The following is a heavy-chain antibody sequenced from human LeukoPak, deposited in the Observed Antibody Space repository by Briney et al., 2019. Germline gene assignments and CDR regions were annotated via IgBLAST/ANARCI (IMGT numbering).Heavy chain of an antibody. D-gene: IGHD1-1*01. J-gene: IGHJ4*02. Sequence: GGSLRLSCAASGFTFSSYSFNWVRQVPGKGLEWVSSITTTFYTYYTDSVKGRFTISRDNAKNSPYLQMISLRAEDTAVYYCARVRANRYEDYWGQGTLVTVSS. CDR1: GFTFSSYS. CDR3: ARVRANRYEDY. V-gene: IGHV3-21*01. CDR2: ITTTFYT.